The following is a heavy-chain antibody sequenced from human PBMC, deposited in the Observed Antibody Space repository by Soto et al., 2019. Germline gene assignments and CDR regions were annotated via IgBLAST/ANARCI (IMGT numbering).Heavy chain of an antibody. D-gene: IGHD3-22*01. CDR2: ISYDGSNK. CDR1: GFTFSSYA. CDR3: ARDGDRTYYDSFPGYYYGMDV. V-gene: IGHV3-30-3*01. Sequence: GGSLRLSCAASGFTFSSYAMHWVRQAPGKGLEWVAVISYDGSNKYYADSVKGRFTISRDNSKNTLYLQMNSLRAEDTAVYYCARDGDRTYYDSFPGYYYGMDVWGQGTTVTVSS. J-gene: IGHJ6*02.